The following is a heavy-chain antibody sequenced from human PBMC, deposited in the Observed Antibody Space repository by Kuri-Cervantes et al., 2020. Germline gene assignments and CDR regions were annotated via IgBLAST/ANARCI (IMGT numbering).Heavy chain of an antibody. D-gene: IGHD3-10*01. V-gene: IGHV1-8*02. J-gene: IGHJ6*03. CDR2: MNPNSGNT. CDR1: GYTFTSYD. Sequence: ASVKVSCKASGYTFTSYDINWVRQATGQGLEWMGWMNPNSGNTGYAQKFQGRVTMTRNTSISTAYMELSSLRSEDTAVYYCARVGITMVRGVIIKEGYYYYMDVWGKGTTVTVSS. CDR3: ARVGITMVRGVIIKEGYYYYMDV.